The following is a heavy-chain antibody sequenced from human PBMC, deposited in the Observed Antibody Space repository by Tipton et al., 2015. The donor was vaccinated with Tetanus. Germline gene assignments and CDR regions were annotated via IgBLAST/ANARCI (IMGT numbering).Heavy chain of an antibody. Sequence: SLRLSCKGSGFPFHSYALAWVRQAPGKGLEWVSYISERRSDTHYADSVKGRFTVSRDNAENSMHLQMSSLRDEDTAVYFCARVIRRSMIGYGVFDSWGQGVLVAVSS. CDR2: ISERRSDT. CDR1: GFPFHSYA. J-gene: IGHJ4*02. D-gene: IGHD4-17*01. CDR3: ARVIRRSMIGYGVFDS. V-gene: IGHV3-48*02.